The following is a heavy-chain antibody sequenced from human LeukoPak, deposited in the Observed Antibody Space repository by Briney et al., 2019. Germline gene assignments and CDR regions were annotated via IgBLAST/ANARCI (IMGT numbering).Heavy chain of an antibody. V-gene: IGHV4-59*01. Sequence: PSETLSLTCSVSGDSIGTYWWTWIRQPPGKGLEWIGHIYRIGSTNYNPSLKSRVSMSLDTSKNQLSLNLKSVTAADTAVYYCARYRAFDIWGRGTLVTVSS. CDR1: GDSIGTYW. CDR3: ARYRAFDI. J-gene: IGHJ3*02. CDR2: IYRIGST.